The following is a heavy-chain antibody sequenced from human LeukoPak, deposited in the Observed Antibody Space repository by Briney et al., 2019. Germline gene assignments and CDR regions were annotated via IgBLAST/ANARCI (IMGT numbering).Heavy chain of an antibody. CDR2: IRSKAYGGTT. CDR3: TRDSRFYNWNYFENFGWRDSYYYYYMDV. D-gene: IGHD1-7*01. V-gene: IGHV3-49*04. CDR1: GFTFGDYA. Sequence: PGGSLRLSCTASGFTFGDYAMSWVRQAPGKGLEWVGFIRSKAYGGTTEYAASVKGRFTISRDDSKSIAYLQMNSLKTEDTAVYYCTRDSRFYNWNYFENFGWRDSYYYYYMDVWGKGTTVTVS. J-gene: IGHJ6*03.